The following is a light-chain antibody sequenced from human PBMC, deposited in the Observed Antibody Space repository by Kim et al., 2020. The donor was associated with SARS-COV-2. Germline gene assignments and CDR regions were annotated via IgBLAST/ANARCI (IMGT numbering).Light chain of an antibody. CDR3: QTWGTGIPV. CDR2: LNSDGNH. Sequence: ASVQLSCTLSSGHSSYAIAWNQQQAEKGPRYVMKLNSDGNHRKRDGIHDSFSGSNSGAERYLSISSLQSEDEADYYCQTWGTGIPVFGGGTQLTVL. V-gene: IGLV4-69*01. CDR1: SGHSSYA. J-gene: IGLJ3*02.